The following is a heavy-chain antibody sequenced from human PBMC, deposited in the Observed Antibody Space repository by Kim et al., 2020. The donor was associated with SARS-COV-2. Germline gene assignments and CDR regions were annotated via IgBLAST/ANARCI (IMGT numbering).Heavy chain of an antibody. CDR2: T. J-gene: IGHJ5*02. V-gene: IGHV4-59*08. CDR3: ARRSNWFDP. Sequence: THSNPSLQSRVTISVDASKNQFSLKLSSVTAADTAVYYCARRSNWFDPWGQGTLVTVSS.